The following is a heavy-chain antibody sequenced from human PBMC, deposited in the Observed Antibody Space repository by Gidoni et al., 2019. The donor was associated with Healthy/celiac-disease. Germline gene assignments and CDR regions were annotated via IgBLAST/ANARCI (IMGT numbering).Heavy chain of an antibody. V-gene: IGHV3-30*03. CDR2: ISYEGSNK. J-gene: IGHJ4*02. D-gene: IGHD6-19*01. Sequence: QVQLVESGGGVVQPGRSLRLSCAASGFTSSSYGMHWVRQAPGKGREWVAVISYEGSNKYYADSVKGRFTISRDNSKNTLYLQMNSLRAEDTAVYYCATRGYSSGWYYFDYWGQGTLVTVSS. CDR3: ATRGYSSGWYYFDY. CDR1: GFTSSSYG.